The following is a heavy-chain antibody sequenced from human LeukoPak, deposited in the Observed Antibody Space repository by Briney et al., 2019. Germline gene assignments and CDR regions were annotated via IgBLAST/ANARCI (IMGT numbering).Heavy chain of an antibody. CDR1: GFIISNYA. Sequence: PGGSVRLSCSASGFIISNYAMHWVRQAPGKGLEYVSAISANGGRTYYADSVRGRLTISRDNSKNTLYLQMSSLRAEDTAIYHCVKDLYKGDSSSWYYFHYWGQGSLVGVSS. CDR2: ISANGGRT. V-gene: IGHV3-64D*06. J-gene: IGHJ4*02. D-gene: IGHD6-13*01. CDR3: VKDLYKGDSSSWYYFHY.